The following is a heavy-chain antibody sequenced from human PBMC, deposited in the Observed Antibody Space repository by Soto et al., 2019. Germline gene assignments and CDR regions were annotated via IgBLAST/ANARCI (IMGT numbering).Heavy chain of an antibody. V-gene: IGHV3-49*03. CDR1: GFTFGDYA. D-gene: IGHD2-15*01. J-gene: IGHJ5*02. CDR2: IRSKAYGGTT. Sequence: GGSLRLSCTASGFTFGDYAMSWFRQAPGKGLEWVGFIRSKAYGGTTEYAASVKGRFTISRDDSKSIAYLQMNSLKTEDTAVYYCTRTMCSGGICHQTPHRVRNWFDHWGQGTLVTVSS. CDR3: TRTMCSGGICHQTPHRVRNWFDH.